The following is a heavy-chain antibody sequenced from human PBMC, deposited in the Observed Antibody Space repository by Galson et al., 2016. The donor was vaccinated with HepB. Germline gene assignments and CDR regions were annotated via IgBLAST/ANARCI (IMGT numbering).Heavy chain of an antibody. D-gene: IGHD6-13*01. Sequence: PRLSCAASGFTFSDHAMSWFRQAPGKGLEWVGFISSKAYGGTTEFAASVKDRFTISRDDSKSIAYLQMNSLKIEDTAVYYCTDGGGIAAAARGLNHWGQGTLVTVSS. CDR1: GFTFSDHA. CDR3: TDGGGIAAAARGLNH. V-gene: IGHV3-49*03. J-gene: IGHJ5*02. CDR2: ISSKAYGGTT.